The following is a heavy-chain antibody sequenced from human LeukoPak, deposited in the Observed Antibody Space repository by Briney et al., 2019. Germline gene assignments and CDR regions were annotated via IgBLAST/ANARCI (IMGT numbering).Heavy chain of an antibody. CDR3: ARGLSLRGAFDI. V-gene: IGHV4-34*01. D-gene: IGHD5-12*01. CDR2: INHSGST. Sequence: SETLSLTCAVYGGSFSGYYWSWIRQPPGKGLEWIGEINHSGSTNHNPSLKSRVTISVDTSKNQFSLKLSSVTAADTAVYYCARGLSLRGAFDIWGQGTMVTVSS. CDR1: GGSFSGYY. J-gene: IGHJ3*02.